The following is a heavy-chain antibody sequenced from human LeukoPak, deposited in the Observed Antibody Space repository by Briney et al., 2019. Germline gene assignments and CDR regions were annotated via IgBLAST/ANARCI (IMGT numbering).Heavy chain of an antibody. CDR1: GGSISDYY. Sequence: PSETLSLTCTVSGGSISDYYWSWIRQPPGKGLEYIGHIYYSGSTNYNPSLKSRVTILVDTSKNQFSLRLSSVTAADTAIYYCARRGYCSGGSCYSFDYWGQGTLVNVSS. V-gene: IGHV4-59*08. J-gene: IGHJ4*02. CDR3: ARRGYCSGGSCYSFDY. D-gene: IGHD2-15*01. CDR2: IYYSGST.